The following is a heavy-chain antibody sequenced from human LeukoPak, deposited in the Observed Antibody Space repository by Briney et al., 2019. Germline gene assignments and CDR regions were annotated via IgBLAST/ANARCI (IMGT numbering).Heavy chain of an antibody. CDR2: ISYDGSNK. D-gene: IGHD3-3*01. J-gene: IGHJ4*02. V-gene: IGHV3-30-3*01. CDR1: GFTFSSYA. CDR3: AREYYDFWSDPRIDY. Sequence: PGGSLRLSCAASGFTFSSYAMHWVRQAPGKGLEWVAVISYDGSNKYYADSVKGRFTISRDNSKNTLYLQMNSLRAEDTAVYYCAREYYDFWSDPRIDYWGQGTLVTVSS.